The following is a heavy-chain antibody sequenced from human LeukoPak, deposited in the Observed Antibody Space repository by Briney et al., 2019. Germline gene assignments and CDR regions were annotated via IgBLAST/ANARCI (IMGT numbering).Heavy chain of an antibody. Sequence: KPSETLSLTCAVYGGSFSGYFWSWIRQPPGKGLEWIGEINHSGGSYYNPSLKSRVTISVDTSKNQFSLKLSSVTAADTAVYYCAREIYGGYFDYWGQGTLVTVSS. CDR1: GGSFSGYF. CDR3: AREIYGGYFDY. D-gene: IGHD2/OR15-2a*01. J-gene: IGHJ4*02. CDR2: INHSGGS. V-gene: IGHV4-34*09.